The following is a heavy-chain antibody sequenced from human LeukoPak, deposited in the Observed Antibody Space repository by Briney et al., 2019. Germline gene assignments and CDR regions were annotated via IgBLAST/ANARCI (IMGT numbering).Heavy chain of an antibody. V-gene: IGHV3-30-3*01. CDR3: ARGVVATGFDF. J-gene: IGHJ4*02. CDR2: VSYDGSNK. Sequence: GGSLTLSCAASGFTFSSYAMHWVRHAPGQGLEWVAVVSYDGSNKYYADSVKGRFIIARDNSKNTLYLQRNSLRAEETAVYYCARGVVATGFDFWGQGTQVAVSS. D-gene: IGHD3-3*01. CDR1: GFTFSSYA.